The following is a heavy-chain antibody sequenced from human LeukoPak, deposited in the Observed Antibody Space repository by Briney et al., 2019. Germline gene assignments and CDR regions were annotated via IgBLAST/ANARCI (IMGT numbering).Heavy chain of an antibody. V-gene: IGHV1-69*01. J-gene: IGHJ1*01. CDR1: GGTFSSHA. CDR2: IIPIFGTA. D-gene: IGHD3-10*01. CDR3: AGFDYYGSRGYFQH. Sequence: SVKVSCKASGGTFSSHAISWVQQAPGQGLEWMGGIIPIFGTANYAQKFQGRVTITADESTSTAYMELSSLRSEDTAVYYCAGFDYYGSRGYFQHWGQGTLVTVSS.